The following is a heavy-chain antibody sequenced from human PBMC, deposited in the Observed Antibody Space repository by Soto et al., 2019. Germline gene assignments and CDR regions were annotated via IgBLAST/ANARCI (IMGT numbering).Heavy chain of an antibody. D-gene: IGHD6-13*01. Sequence: ASVKVSCKAYGYTFTGYYMHWVRQAPGQGLEWMGWINPNSGGTNYAQKFQGWVTMTRDTSISTAYMELSRLRSDDTAVYYCARTYSSTNPFDYWGQGTLVTVPS. J-gene: IGHJ4*02. CDR3: ARTYSSTNPFDY. CDR1: GYTFTGYY. V-gene: IGHV1-2*04. CDR2: INPNSGGT.